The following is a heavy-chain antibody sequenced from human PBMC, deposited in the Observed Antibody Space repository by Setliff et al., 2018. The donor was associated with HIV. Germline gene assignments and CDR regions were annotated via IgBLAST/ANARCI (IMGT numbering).Heavy chain of an antibody. Sequence: SVKVSCKVSGGTFTRNCISWVRQAPGQGLEWMGGILPFFDTANYAQKFQGRVTITADESTSTVHMELSTLRSEDTAVYYCARDGYYNSWSGYGYYYYMDVWGKGTTVTVSS. CDR3: ARDGYYNSWSGYGYYYYMDV. CDR2: ILPFFDTA. J-gene: IGHJ6*03. D-gene: IGHD3-3*01. CDR1: GGTFTRNC. V-gene: IGHV1-69*13.